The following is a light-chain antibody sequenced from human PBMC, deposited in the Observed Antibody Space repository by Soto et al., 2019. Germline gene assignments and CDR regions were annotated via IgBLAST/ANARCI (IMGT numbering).Light chain of an antibody. J-gene: IGKJ4*01. Sequence: DIQMPQSPSTLSASVGDRVTITCRASQNISRWLAWYQQKPGKAPKFLIYKASGLEIGVPSRFSGSGSGTEFTLTISSLQPDDFATYYCQQYHNYSPLTFGGGTKVEI. V-gene: IGKV1-5*03. CDR1: QNISRW. CDR2: KAS. CDR3: QQYHNYSPLT.